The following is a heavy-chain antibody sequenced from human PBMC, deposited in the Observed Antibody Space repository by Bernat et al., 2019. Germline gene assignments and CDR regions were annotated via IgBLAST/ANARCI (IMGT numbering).Heavy chain of an antibody. J-gene: IGHJ4*02. Sequence: EVQVVTSGGGLVHPGESLRLSCAASGFTVGDHHMNWVRQAPGKGLEGVAVIYNGGATYYADSVQGRFTISRDSSKNTVYLQMSGLRAEDTAVYYCSGYGGNSVWDQGTRVTVSS. D-gene: IGHD2-21*02. V-gene: IGHV3-66*01. CDR1: GFTVGDHH. CDR2: IYNGGAT. CDR3: SGYGGNSV.